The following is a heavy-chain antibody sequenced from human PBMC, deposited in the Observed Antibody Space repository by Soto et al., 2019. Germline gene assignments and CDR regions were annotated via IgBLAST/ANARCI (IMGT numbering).Heavy chain of an antibody. D-gene: IGHD6-19*01. J-gene: IGHJ3*02. V-gene: IGHV6-1*01. CDR1: GDSVSSNSAA. Sequence: SRSLSLTCAISGDSVSSNSAAWNWIRQSPSRGLEWLGRTYYRSKWYNDYAVSVKSRITINPDTSKNQFSLQLNSVTPGDTAVYYCARDRIAVAGEDAFDIWGQGTMVTVSS. CDR2: TYYRSKWYN. CDR3: ARDRIAVAGEDAFDI.